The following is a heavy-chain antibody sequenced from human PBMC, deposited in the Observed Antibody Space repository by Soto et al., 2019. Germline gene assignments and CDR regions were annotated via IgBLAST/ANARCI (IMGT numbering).Heavy chain of an antibody. CDR1: GFTFSSYG. D-gene: IGHD3-10*01. V-gene: IGHV3-30*18. CDR3: AKDWGYYGSGSNNFDY. CDR2: ISYDGSNK. J-gene: IGHJ4*02. Sequence: QVQLVESGGGVVQPGRSLRLSCAASGFTFSSYGMHWVRQAPGKGLEWVAVISYDGSNKYYADSVKGRFTISRDNSKNTLYLQMNSLRAEDTAVYYCAKDWGYYGSGSNNFDYWGQGTLVTVSS.